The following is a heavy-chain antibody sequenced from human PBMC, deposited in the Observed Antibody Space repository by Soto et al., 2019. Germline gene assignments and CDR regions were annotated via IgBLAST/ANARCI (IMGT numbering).Heavy chain of an antibody. J-gene: IGHJ4*02. Sequence: SLRLSCTTSGFSFASFAMTWVRQAPGKGLEWVATISGSDGKTYYADSVKGRFSISRDTSRNTLYLQMNSLRADDTAIYYCAKWSYLDYWGQGTRVTVSS. D-gene: IGHD3-3*01. V-gene: IGHV3-23*01. CDR2: ISGSDGKT. CDR1: GFSFASFA. CDR3: AKWSYLDY.